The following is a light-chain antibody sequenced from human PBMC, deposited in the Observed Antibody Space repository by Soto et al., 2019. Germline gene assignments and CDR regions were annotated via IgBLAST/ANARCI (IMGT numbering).Light chain of an antibody. V-gene: IGLV2-23*01. CDR3: CLYVGGRTYV. CDR2: DDT. CDR1: VGL. J-gene: IGLJ1*01. Sequence: QSVLTQSACVSGFPGQSITISCTGTVGLVSWYQQHPGKVPKLIIYDDTKRPSGVSSRFSGSKSGNTASLTISGLQTEDEADYYCCLYVGGRTYVFGTGTKVTAL.